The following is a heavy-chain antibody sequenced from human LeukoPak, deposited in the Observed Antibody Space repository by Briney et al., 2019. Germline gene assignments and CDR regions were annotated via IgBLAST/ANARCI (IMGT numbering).Heavy chain of an antibody. Sequence: GGSLRLSCADSGFTFSGYEMNWVRQAPGKGLEWVSYISSSGSTTYYADSVKGRFTTSRDNAKNSLYLQMNSLRAEDTAVYYCARDAPLVGATYYFDYWGQGTLVTVSS. D-gene: IGHD1-26*01. CDR2: ISSSGSTT. V-gene: IGHV3-48*03. CDR3: ARDAPLVGATYYFDY. J-gene: IGHJ4*02. CDR1: GFTFSGYE.